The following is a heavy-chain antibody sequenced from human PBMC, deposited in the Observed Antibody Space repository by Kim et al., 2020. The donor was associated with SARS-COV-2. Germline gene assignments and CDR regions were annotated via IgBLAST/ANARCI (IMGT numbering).Heavy chain of an antibody. CDR2: ISWNSGSI. Sequence: GGSLRLSCAASGFTFDDYAMHWVRQAPGKGLEWVSGISWNSGSIGYADSVKGRFTISRDNAKNSLYLQMNSLRAEDTALYYCAKDYRGFGELYYFDYWGQGTLVTISS. V-gene: IGHV3-9*01. CDR3: AKDYRGFGELYYFDY. CDR1: GFTFDDYA. D-gene: IGHD3-10*01. J-gene: IGHJ4*02.